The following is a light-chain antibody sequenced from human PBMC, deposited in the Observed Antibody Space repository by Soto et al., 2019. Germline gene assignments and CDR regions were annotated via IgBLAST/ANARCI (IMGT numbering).Light chain of an antibody. V-gene: IGLV2-14*01. CDR2: DVT. CDR3: SSYTSSSTYV. Sequence: QSVLTQPASVSGSPGQSIAISCTGTSSDVGGYNYVSWYQQHPGKAPKLIIYDVTNRPSGVSNRFSGSESGNTASLTISGLQAEDEADYYCSSYTSSSTYVFGTGTKVTVL. J-gene: IGLJ1*01. CDR1: SSDVGGYNY.